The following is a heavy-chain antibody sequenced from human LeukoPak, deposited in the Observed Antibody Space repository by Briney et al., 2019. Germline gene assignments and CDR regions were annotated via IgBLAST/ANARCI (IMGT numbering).Heavy chain of an antibody. CDR1: GYTFTGYY. CDR3: ARDYDFWSGYSLDS. Sequence: ASVKVSCKASGYTFTGYYMHWVRQAPGQGPEWMGWINPNSGGKNYAQKFQGRVTMTRDTSISTAYMELSRLRSADTAVYYCARDYDFWSGYSLDSWGQGTLVTVSS. D-gene: IGHD3-3*01. CDR2: INPNSGGK. J-gene: IGHJ4*02. V-gene: IGHV1-2*02.